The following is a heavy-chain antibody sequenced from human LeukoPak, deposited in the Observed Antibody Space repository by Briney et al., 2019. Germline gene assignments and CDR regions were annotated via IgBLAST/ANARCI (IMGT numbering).Heavy chain of an antibody. CDR3: AREQVATISYYFDY. V-gene: IGHV4-59*01. CDR1: GGSISNYY. Sequence: SETLSLTCTVSGGSISNYYWSWIRQPPGKGLEWIGYIYYSGSTNYNPSLKSRVTISVDTSKNQFSLKLSSVTAADTAVYYCAREQVATISYYFDYWGQGTLVTASS. J-gene: IGHJ4*02. CDR2: IYYSGST. D-gene: IGHD2-15*01.